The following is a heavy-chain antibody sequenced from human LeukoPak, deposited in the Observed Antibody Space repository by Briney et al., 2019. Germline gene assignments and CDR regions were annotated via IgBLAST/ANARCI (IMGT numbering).Heavy chain of an antibody. CDR2: IYNSAST. D-gene: IGHD3-22*01. CDR1: GGSLSSSSYY. V-gene: IGHV4-39*02. Sequence: PPEALSLTCTVAGGSLSSSSYYWGWIRQPPGKGLEWIGSIYNSASTYYNPSLKSRVTISVDTSKNQFSLKLSSVNAADTAVYYCARDIGYYYDSSGFDYWGQGTLVTVSS. J-gene: IGHJ4*02. CDR3: ARDIGYYYDSSGFDY.